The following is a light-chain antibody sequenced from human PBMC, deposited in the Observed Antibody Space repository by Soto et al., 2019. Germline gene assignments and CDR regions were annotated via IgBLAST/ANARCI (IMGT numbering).Light chain of an antibody. CDR3: QQYSDLPMT. CDR1: QSVSSN. J-gene: IGKJ5*01. Sequence: EVVLTQSPGTLSLSPGERATLSCSASQSVSSNLALYQQKPGQAPRLLIYGASSRATGIPDRFSGSGSGTDFTLTISRLEPEDFAVYFCQQYSDLPMTFGQGTRLEI. V-gene: IGKV3-20*01. CDR2: GAS.